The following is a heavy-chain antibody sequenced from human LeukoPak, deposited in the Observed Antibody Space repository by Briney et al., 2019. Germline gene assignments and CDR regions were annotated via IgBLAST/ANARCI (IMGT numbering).Heavy chain of an antibody. J-gene: IGHJ6*03. CDR3: ARDGGPDYYYYIDV. CDR1: GGSISSSSYY. V-gene: IGHV4-39*07. D-gene: IGHD3-16*01. Sequence: SETLSLTCTVSGGSISSSSYYWGWIRQPPGKGLEWIGNIYYSGSTYYNPSLKSRVTISLDTSKNQFSLKLSSVTAADTAVYYCARDGGPDYYYYIDVWGKGTTVTVSS. CDR2: IYYSGST.